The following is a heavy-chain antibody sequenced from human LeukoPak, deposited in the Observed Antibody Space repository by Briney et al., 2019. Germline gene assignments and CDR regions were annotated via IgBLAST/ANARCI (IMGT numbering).Heavy chain of an antibody. V-gene: IGHV4-34*01. Sequence: SETLSLTCVVYGGSFSGHYWSWIRQPPGKGLEWIGEINHSGSTNYNPSLKSRVTISVDSSKSQFSLNLSSVTAADTAVYYCARPTTAAAGRLAFDIWGKGQWSPSLQ. CDR1: GGSFSGHY. D-gene: IGHD6-13*01. J-gene: IGHJ3*02. CDR3: ARPTTAAAGRLAFDI. CDR2: INHSGST.